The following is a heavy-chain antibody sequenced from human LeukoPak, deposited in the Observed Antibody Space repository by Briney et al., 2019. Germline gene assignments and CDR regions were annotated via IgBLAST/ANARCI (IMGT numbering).Heavy chain of an antibody. J-gene: IGHJ3*01. D-gene: IGHD6-6*01. CDR1: GFTFSSYW. CDR2: IKQDGSEK. V-gene: IGHV3-7*03. Sequence: GGSLRLSCAASGFTFSSYWMSWVRQAPGKGLEWVANIKQDGSEKYYVDSVKGRFTISRDNAKNSLYLQINSLRAEDTAVYYCARSSYSSSSSVWGQGTMVTVSS. CDR3: ARSSYSSSSSV.